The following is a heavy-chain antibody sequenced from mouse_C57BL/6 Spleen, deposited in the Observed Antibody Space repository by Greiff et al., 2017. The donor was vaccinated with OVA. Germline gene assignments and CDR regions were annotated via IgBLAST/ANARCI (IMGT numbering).Heavy chain of an antibody. J-gene: IGHJ2*01. Sequence: VQLQQPGAELVRPGSSVKLSCKASGYTFTSYWMHWVKQRPIQGLEWIGNIDPSDSDTHYNQKFQDKATLTVCKSSSTAYMQLSSLTSYDSAVYYCARQLLRHFDYWGQGTTLTVSS. CDR1: GYTFTSYW. CDR2: IDPSDSDT. D-gene: IGHD1-1*01. V-gene: IGHV1-52*01. CDR3: ARQLLRHFDY.